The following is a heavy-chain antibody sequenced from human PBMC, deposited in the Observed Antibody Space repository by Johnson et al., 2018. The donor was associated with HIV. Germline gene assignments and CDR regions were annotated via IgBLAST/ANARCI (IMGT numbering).Heavy chain of an antibody. CDR1: RFTFSNYD. CDR2: ISSSGSPI. V-gene: IGHV3-48*04. J-gene: IGHJ3*02. D-gene: IGHD6-6*01. CDR3: TQSGAARPVDAFDI. Sequence: EVQLVESGGGVVQPGRSLRLSCAASRFTFSNYDIHWVRQAPGKGLEWVSYISSSGSPIYYADSVKGRFTISRDNAKNSLYLQMNSLRAEDTAVYYCTQSGAARPVDAFDIWGQGTMVTVSS.